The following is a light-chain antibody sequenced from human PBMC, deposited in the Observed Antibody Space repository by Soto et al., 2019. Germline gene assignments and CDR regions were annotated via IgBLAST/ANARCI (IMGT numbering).Light chain of an antibody. CDR1: QSVSSN. J-gene: IGKJ4*01. V-gene: IGKV3-15*01. CDR3: QPYNNWLLT. CDR2: GAS. Sequence: EIVMTQSPATLSVSPGERATLSCRASQSVSSNLAWYQQKPGQAPRLLIYGASTRATGIPARLSGSGSGTEFTLTISSLQSEDFAVYYCQPYNNWLLTFGGGTKVEIK.